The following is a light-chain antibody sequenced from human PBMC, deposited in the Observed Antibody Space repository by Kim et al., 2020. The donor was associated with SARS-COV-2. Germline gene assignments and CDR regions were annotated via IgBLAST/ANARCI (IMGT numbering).Light chain of an antibody. CDR2: GAS. V-gene: IGKV3-15*01. CDR3: QQYNNWPRT. J-gene: IGKJ1*01. Sequence: EVVMTHSPGTLSVSPGERATLSCRASQSVSSDLAWYQQKPGQAPRLLMYGASIRATGIPARFSGSGSGTEFTLTISSLQSEDFAVYYCQQYNNWPRTFGQGTKVDIK. CDR1: QSVSSD.